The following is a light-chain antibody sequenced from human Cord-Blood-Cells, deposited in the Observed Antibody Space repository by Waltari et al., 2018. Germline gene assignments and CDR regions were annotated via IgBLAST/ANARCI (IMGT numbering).Light chain of an antibody. J-gene: IGKJ1*01. CDR2: GAS. Sequence: EIVMTQSPATLSVSPGERVTLSCRASQSVSSNLAWYQQKPGQAPRLLIYGASSRATGNPARFSGSGSGTEFTLTISSLRSEDFAVYDCQQYNNWPPTFGQGTKVEIK. CDR1: QSVSSN. CDR3: QQYNNWPPT. V-gene: IGKV3-15*01.